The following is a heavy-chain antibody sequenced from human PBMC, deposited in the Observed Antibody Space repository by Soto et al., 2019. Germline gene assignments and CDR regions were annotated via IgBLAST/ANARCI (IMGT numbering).Heavy chain of an antibody. CDR3: AKDYGDQINPYFVY. J-gene: IGHJ4*02. CDR1: GFTFSNYG. CDR2: ISASGNST. Sequence: EVQLLESGGGLVQPGGSLRLSCAASGFTFSNYGMSWVRQAPGKGLEWVSGISASGNSTYYADSVKGRFTISRDNSKNTLYLQVNSLRAEDTAVYYCAKDYGDQINPYFVYWGQGTLVTVSS. D-gene: IGHD4-17*01. V-gene: IGHV3-23*01.